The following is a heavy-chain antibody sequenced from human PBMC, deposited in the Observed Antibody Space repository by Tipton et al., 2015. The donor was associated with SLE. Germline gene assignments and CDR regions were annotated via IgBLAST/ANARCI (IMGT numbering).Heavy chain of an antibody. D-gene: IGHD6-13*01. V-gene: IGHV4-34*01. CDR2: INHSGST. CDR1: GGSFSGYY. Sequence: TLSLTCAVYGGSFSGYYWSWIRQPPGEGLEWIGEINHSGSTNYNPSLKSRVTISVDTSKNQFSLKLSSVTAADTAVYYCARVAGIAAAGYFDYWGQGTLVTVSS. J-gene: IGHJ4*02. CDR3: ARVAGIAAAGYFDY.